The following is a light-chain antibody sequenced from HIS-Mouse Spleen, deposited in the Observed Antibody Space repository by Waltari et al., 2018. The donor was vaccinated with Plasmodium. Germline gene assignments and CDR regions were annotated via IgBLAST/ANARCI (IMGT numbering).Light chain of an antibody. V-gene: IGLV1-44*01. CDR3: AAWDDSLNGVV. CDR1: ISRIGSNT. Sequence: QSVLTKPPSASGTPGQRVTISCSGSISRIGSNTTNWSQPLPGTAPKLLIYSNNQRPSGVPYRFSVSKSGTSASLAISGLQSEDEADYYCAAWDDSLNGVVFAGGTKLTVL. CDR2: SNN. J-gene: IGLJ2*01.